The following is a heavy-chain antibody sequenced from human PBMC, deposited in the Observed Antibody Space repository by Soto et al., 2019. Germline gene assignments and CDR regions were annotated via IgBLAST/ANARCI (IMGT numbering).Heavy chain of an antibody. V-gene: IGHV4-39*01. D-gene: IGHD2-2*01. CDR1: GGSISSSSYY. Sequence: SETLSLTCTVSGGSISSSSYYWGWIRQPPGKGLEWIGSIYYSGSTYYNPSLKSRVTISVDTSKNQFSLKLSSVTAADTAVYYCARPVAEGSIVVVPAAIERYNWFDPWGQGTLVTVSS. J-gene: IGHJ5*02. CDR2: IYYSGST. CDR3: ARPVAEGSIVVVPAAIERYNWFDP.